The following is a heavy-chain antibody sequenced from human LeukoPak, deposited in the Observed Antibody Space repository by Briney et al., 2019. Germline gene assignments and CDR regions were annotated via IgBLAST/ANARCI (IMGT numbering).Heavy chain of an antibody. CDR1: GFTFSSYS. V-gene: IGHV3-21*01. J-gene: IGHJ4*02. Sequence: PGRSLRLSCAVSGFTFSSYSMNWVRHPPGKGLEWVSSISSSSSDINYADSWKGRFIIFRDNVKISLYPQMNSLRAYGTAVYYGARVNSGGLSYWGQGTLVTVSS. CDR2: ISSSSSDI. D-gene: IGHD6-19*01. CDR3: ARVNSGGLSY.